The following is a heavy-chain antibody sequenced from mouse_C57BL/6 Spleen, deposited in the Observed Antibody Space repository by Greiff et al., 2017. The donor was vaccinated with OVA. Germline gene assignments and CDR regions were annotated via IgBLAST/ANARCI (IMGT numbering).Heavy chain of an antibody. CDR3: ARSLYSTSNWYFDV. CDR1: GYTFTSYG. V-gene: IGHV1-58*01. CDR2: LYLCHGST. J-gene: IGHJ1*03. Sequence: EVQLQQSGAELVRPGSSVKMSCKTSGYTFTSYGINWVKQRPGPGLEWLVYLYLCHGSTEYNEKFKGKATLTSDTSSSTAYMQLSSLTSEDAAIYFCARSLYSTSNWYFDVWGTGTTVTVSS. D-gene: IGHD2-5*01.